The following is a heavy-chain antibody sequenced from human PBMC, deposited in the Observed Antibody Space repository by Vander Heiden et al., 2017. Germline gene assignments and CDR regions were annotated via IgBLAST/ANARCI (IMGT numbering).Heavy chain of an antibody. CDR2: ISSSSSYI. CDR3: ASLLGARVGY. Sequence: EVQLVESGVGLVKPGGSLRLSCAASGFTFSSYSMNWVRQAPGKGLEWVSSISSSSSYIYYADSVKGRFTISRDNAKNSLYLQMNSLRAEDTAVYYCASLLGARVGYWGQGTLVTVSS. D-gene: IGHD7-27*01. CDR1: GFTFSSYS. J-gene: IGHJ4*02. V-gene: IGHV3-21*01.